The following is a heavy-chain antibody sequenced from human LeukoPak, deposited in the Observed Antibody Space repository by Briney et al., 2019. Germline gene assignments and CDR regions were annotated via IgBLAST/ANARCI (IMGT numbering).Heavy chain of an antibody. V-gene: IGHV3-21*06. Sequence: GGSLRLSCAASGFTLSSYSMNWVRQAPGKGLEWVSYISTSSSYIDYADSVQGRFTISRDNAENSLYLQMNSLRAEDTAVYYCARDEEGYGYHHWGQGTLVTVSS. CDR2: ISTSSSYI. D-gene: IGHD5-18*01. CDR1: GFTLSSYS. CDR3: ARDEEGYGYHH. J-gene: IGHJ4*02.